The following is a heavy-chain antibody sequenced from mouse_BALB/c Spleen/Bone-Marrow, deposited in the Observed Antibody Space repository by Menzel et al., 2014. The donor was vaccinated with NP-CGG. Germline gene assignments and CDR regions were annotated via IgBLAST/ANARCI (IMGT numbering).Heavy chain of an antibody. CDR2: ISSGSSTI. Sequence: EVKLMESGGGLVQPGGSRKLSCAASGFTFSSFGMHWVRQAPEKGLEWVAYISSGSSTIYYADTVKGRFTISRDNPKNTLFLQMTSLRSEDTAMYYCARKHCYSGFAYWGQGTLVTVSA. V-gene: IGHV5-17*02. D-gene: IGHD2-12*01. CDR3: ARKHCYSGFAY. J-gene: IGHJ3*01. CDR1: GFTFSSFG.